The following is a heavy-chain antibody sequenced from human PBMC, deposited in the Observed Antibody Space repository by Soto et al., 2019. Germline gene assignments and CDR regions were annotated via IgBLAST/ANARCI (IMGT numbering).Heavy chain of an antibody. J-gene: IGHJ4*02. CDR1: GFTFDNYA. V-gene: IGHV3-23*01. CDR2: ISVSGGTT. CDR3: XKGLYFYDRSGYRVLDY. D-gene: IGHD3-22*01. Sequence: GGSLRLSCAASGFTFDNYALTWVRQAPGEGLEWVSTISVSGGTTHYADSVKGRFTISRDNSKKTVNLQMHGLRAGDTAVYYCXKGLYFYDRSGYRVLDYWGQGALVTVSS.